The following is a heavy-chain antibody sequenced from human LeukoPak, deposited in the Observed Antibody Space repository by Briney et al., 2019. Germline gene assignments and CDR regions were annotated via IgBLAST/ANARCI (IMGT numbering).Heavy chain of an antibody. J-gene: IGHJ4*02. V-gene: IGHV4-39*07. Sequence: SETLSLTCSVSGDSITGYYWGWIRQPPGKGLEWIGNIYYTGNTYYNSSLKSRVTISLDTSKNQVSLKLSSVTAADTAVYYCARLRHRSGLSFDYWGQGTLVTVSS. CDR3: ARLRHRSGLSFDY. D-gene: IGHD6-19*01. CDR2: IYYTGNT. CDR1: GDSITGYY.